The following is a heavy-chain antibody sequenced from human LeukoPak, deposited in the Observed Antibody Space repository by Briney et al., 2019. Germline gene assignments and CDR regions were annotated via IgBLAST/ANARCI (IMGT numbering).Heavy chain of an antibody. D-gene: IGHD5-18*01. CDR3: AREGSVFDTAIDFDY. CDR1: GGTFSSYA. J-gene: IGHJ4*02. V-gene: IGHV1-69*05. Sequence: SVKVSCKASGGTFSSYAISWVRQAPGQGLEWMGGIIPIFGTANYAQKFQGRVAITTDESTSTAYMELSSLRSEDTAVYYCAREGSVFDTAIDFDYWGQGTLVTVSS. CDR2: IIPIFGTA.